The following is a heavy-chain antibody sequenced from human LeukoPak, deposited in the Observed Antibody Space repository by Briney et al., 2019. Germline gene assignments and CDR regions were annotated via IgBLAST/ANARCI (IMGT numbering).Heavy chain of an antibody. J-gene: IGHJ4*02. CDR1: GGTLSSGGYY. CDR2: IDYSGST. V-gene: IGHV4-31*03. D-gene: IGHD1-26*01. Sequence: SQTLSLTCTVSGGTLSSGGYYWSRIRQYPGKGLEWIGYIDYSGSTYYSPSLKSRLTISAHTSNNQFSLKLTSVTAADTAVYYCAREGGSSPSFDYWGQGTLVTVSS. CDR3: AREGGSSPSFDY.